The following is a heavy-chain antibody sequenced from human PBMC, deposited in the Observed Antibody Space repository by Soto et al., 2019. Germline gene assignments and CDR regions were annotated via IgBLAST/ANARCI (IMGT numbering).Heavy chain of an antibody. J-gene: IGHJ4*02. CDR1: GGSISNGGFY. CDR2: IFYSGNT. CDR3: ASHRRSVWGSYRPPFDY. V-gene: IGHV4-31*03. Sequence: QVQLQESGPGLVRPSQTLSLTCTVSGGSISNGGFYWSWIRQRPGKGLEWIGNIFYSGNTDYNPSLKSRVTISIDTSMNQFSLKLNAVTAADTSVYYGASHRRSVWGSYRPPFDYWGQGTLVTVSS. D-gene: IGHD3-16*02.